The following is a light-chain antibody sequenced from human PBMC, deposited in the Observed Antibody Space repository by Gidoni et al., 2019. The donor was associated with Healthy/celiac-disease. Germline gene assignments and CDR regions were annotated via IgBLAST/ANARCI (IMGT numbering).Light chain of an antibody. CDR1: QSISSW. J-gene: IGKJ1*01. Sequence: DIQMTPSPSTLSASVGDRVTITCRASQSISSWLAWYQQKPVKDPKLLIYKASSLESGVPSRFSGSGSGTEFTLTISSLQPDDFATYYCQQYNSYSRTFGQGTKVEIK. CDR3: QQYNSYSRT. V-gene: IGKV1-5*03. CDR2: KAS.